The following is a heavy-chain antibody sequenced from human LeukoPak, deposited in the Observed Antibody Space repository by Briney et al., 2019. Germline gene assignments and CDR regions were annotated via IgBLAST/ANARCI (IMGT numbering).Heavy chain of an antibody. J-gene: IGHJ4*02. CDR1: GGSISSLNL. CDR3: AGLEGRYSTDWFYFFDY. CDR2: MYLGGTT. Sequence: PSETLSLTCIVSGGSISSLNLWSWLRQPPGKGLGWIGEMYLGGTTNFNPSLKSRVTILIDKSKNQLSLQLTSVTAADTAVYYCAGLEGRYSTDWFYFFDYWGQGALVTVSS. D-gene: IGHD6-19*01. V-gene: IGHV4-4*02.